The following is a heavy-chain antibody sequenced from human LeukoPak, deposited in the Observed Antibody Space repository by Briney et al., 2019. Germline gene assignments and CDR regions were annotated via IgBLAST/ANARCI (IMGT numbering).Heavy chain of an antibody. D-gene: IGHD1-26*01. CDR2: ISAYNGNT. Sequence: ASVTVSCKASGYTFPSHGISWVRQDPGPRLEWMGWISAYNGNTNHAQKLQGRVTMTTDTSTSTAYMKLRSLRADDTAVYYCARDGGSYFRDDWGQGTLVTVSS. CDR3: ARDGGSYFRDD. V-gene: IGHV1-18*01. J-gene: IGHJ4*02. CDR1: GYTFPSHG.